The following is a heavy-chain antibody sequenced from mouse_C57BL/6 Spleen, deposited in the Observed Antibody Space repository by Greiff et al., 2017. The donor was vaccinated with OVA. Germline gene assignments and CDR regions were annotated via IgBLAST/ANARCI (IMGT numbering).Heavy chain of an antibody. CDR2: IDPSDSYT. CDR3: ATYYGNYGGWYFDV. D-gene: IGHD2-10*01. CDR1: GYTFTSYW. V-gene: IGHV1-50*01. J-gene: IGHJ1*03. Sequence: QVQLQQPGAELVKPGASVKLSCKASGYTFTSYWMQWVKQRPGQGLEWIGEIDPSDSYTNYNQKFKGKATLTVDTSSSTAYMQLSSLTSEDSAVYYCATYYGNYGGWYFDVWGTGTTVTVSS.